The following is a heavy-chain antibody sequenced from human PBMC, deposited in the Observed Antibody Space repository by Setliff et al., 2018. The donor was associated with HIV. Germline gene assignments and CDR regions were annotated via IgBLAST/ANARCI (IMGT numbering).Heavy chain of an antibody. CDR2: RLPISHVT. V-gene: IGHV1-69*13. CDR3: AADIPYADSS. D-gene: IGHD3-22*01. Sequence: ASVKVSCKASGFTLNHYAISWVRQAPGQGLEWMGTRLPISHVTNYAQKFQGRVTITADESTTTTYMALSSLRTDDTAVYYCAADIPYADSSWGQGTLVTVSS. CDR1: GFTLNHYA. J-gene: IGHJ4*02.